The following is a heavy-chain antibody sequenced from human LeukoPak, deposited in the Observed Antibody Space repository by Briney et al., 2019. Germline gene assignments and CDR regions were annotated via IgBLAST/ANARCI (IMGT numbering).Heavy chain of an antibody. V-gene: IGHV3-48*03. CDR3: ARGSSH. Sequence: PGGSLRLSRAASGFTFSSDDMNWVRPAPGRGLEWVSYISSTGFTIYYADSVKGRFTISRDNAKNSLYLQMNSLRAEDTAVYYCARGSSHWGQGTLVTVSS. J-gene: IGHJ4*02. CDR2: ISSTGFTI. CDR1: GFTFSSDD.